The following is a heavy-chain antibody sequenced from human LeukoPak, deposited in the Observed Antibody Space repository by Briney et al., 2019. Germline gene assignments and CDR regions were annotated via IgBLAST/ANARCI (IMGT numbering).Heavy chain of an antibody. CDR1: GFTFSSYG. CDR3: AKDLVSKGRAFDI. CDR2: IRYDGSNK. V-gene: IGHV3-30*02. Sequence: GGSLRLSCAASGFTFSSYGMHWVRQAPGKGLEWVAFIRYDGSNKYYADSVKGRFTISRDNSKNTLYLQMNSLRAEDTAVYYCAKDLVSKGRAFDIWGQGTMVTVSS. J-gene: IGHJ3*02. D-gene: IGHD4-11*01.